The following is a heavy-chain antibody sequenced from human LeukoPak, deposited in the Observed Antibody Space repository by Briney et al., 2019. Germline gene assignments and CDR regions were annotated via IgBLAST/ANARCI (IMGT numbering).Heavy chain of an antibody. CDR3: AKDRNYYGSGFPGYFDY. Sequence: GGSLTLSCAASGFTFSSYGMHWVRQAPGKGLEWVAFIRYDGSNKYYADSVKGRFTISRDNSKNTLYLQMNSLRAEDTAVYYCAKDRNYYGSGFPGYFDYWGQGTLVTVSS. CDR2: IRYDGSNK. V-gene: IGHV3-30*02. D-gene: IGHD3-10*01. CDR1: GFTFSSYG. J-gene: IGHJ4*02.